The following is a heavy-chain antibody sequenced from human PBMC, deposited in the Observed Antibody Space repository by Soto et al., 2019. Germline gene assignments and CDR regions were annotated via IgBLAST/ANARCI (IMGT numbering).Heavy chain of an antibody. J-gene: IGHJ3*02. CDR1: GFTFSSYG. CDR3: ARGRTAMSWGMAAFDI. V-gene: IGHV3-33*01. CDR2: IWYDGSNK. Sequence: QVQLVESGGGVVQPGRSLRLSCAASGFTFSSYGMHWVRQAPGKGLEWVAVIWYDGSNKYYADSVKGRFTISRDNSMNTLYLQMNSLRAEDTVVYYCARGRTAMSWGMAAFDIRGQGTMVTVSS. D-gene: IGHD5-18*01.